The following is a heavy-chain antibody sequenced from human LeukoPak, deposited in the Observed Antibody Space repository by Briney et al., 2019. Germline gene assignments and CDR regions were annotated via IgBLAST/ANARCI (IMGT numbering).Heavy chain of an antibody. CDR3: ARGAGLAVARSLDY. CDR1: GFTFSNYA. CDR2: TSYDATVR. Sequence: GGSLRLSCAASGFTFSNYAMHWVRQAPGRGLEWVAVTSYDATVRYYADSAKGRFTISRDNSKNTLYLQMNSLRAEDTAVYYCARGAGLAVARSLDYWGQGTLVTVSS. D-gene: IGHD6-19*01. J-gene: IGHJ4*02. V-gene: IGHV3-30*03.